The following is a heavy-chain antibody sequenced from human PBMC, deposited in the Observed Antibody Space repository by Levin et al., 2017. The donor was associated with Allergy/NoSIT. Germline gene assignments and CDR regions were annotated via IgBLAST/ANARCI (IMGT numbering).Heavy chain of an antibody. J-gene: IGHJ5*02. CDR1: GFTFSSYE. CDR2: ISSSGSSI. V-gene: IGHV3-48*03. CDR3: ATDLAYCGGDCYPYSWFDP. Sequence: GESLKISCVASGFTFSSYEMHWVRQAPGKGLEWISHISSSGSSISYADSVKGRFTISRDNANHSLFLQMNNLRADDTAIYYCATDLAYCGGDCYPYSWFDPWGQGTLVTVSS. D-gene: IGHD2-21*02.